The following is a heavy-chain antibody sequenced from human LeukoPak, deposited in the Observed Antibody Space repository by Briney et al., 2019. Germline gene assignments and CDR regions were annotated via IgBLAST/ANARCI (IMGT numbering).Heavy chain of an antibody. CDR3: ARGVGITPTY. V-gene: IGHV4-61*02. D-gene: IGHD1-26*01. CDR1: GGSISSGSYY. J-gene: IGHJ4*02. CDR2: IYTRGST. Sequence: SETLSLTCTVSGGSISSGSYYWSWIGQPAGKGLEWIVRIYTRGSTNYNPSLKSRFTISVDTSKNQYSLKLSSVTAADTAVYYCARGVGITPTYWGQGTLVTVSS.